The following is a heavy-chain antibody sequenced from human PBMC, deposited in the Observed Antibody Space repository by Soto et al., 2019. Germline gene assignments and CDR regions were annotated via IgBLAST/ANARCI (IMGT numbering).Heavy chain of an antibody. V-gene: IGHV1-3*01. CDR3: GSDGPYSSPYYYYYGMHV. Sequence: QVQLVQSGAEVKKPGASVKVSCKASGYTFTSYAMHWVRQAPGQRLEWMGWINAGNGNTKYSQKFQGSVTTTRDTCANTSYLVLSILRSDYTVVYYCGSDGPYSSPYYYYYGMHVWGEGTTVAVSS. D-gene: IGHD6-13*01. CDR1: GYTFTSYA. J-gene: IGHJ6*04. CDR2: INAGNGNT.